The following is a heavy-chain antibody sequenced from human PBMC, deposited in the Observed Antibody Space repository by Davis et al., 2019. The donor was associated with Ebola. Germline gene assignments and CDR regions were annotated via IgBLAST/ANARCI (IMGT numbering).Heavy chain of an antibody. CDR2: IYDHST. J-gene: IGHJ4*02. Sequence: GESLKISCGVSGFTFSDYEMNWVRQAPGKGLEWVSVIYDHSTAYADSVRGRFIISRDKSNNTLYLEMNSLRVDDTAVYYCATTQWLREFDNWGQGTLVTVSS. CDR1: GFTFSDYE. D-gene: IGHD6-19*01. CDR3: ATTQWLREFDN. V-gene: IGHV3-53*05.